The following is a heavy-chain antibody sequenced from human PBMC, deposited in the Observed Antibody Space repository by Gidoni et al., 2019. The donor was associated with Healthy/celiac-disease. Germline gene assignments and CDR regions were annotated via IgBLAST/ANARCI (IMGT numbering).Heavy chain of an antibody. V-gene: IGHV4-31*03. CDR3: AREYYYGSGSYDTVG. CDR1: GGSISSGGYY. D-gene: IGHD3-10*01. J-gene: IGHJ4*02. Sequence: QLQLQESCPGLVKPSQTLSLPCTVSGGSISSGGYYWSWIRQHPGKGLEWIGYIYYSGSTYYNPSLKSRVTISVDTSKNQFSRKLSSVTAADTAVYYCAREYYYGSGSYDTVGWGQGTLVTVSS. CDR2: IYYSGST.